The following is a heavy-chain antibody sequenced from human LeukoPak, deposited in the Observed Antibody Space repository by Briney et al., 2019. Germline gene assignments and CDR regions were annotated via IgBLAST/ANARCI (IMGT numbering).Heavy chain of an antibody. D-gene: IGHD3-22*01. Sequence: PWETLSLTCTVSGGPVSSSNYYWSWIRQPPGKGLEYIGSMSYSGSTYHNPSLKSRVSISVDTSKNQFSLQLNSVTPEDTAVYYCARETRAKVYDSSGYDDPSRIYYFDYWGQGTLVTVSS. CDR1: GGPVSSSNYY. CDR3: ARETRAKVYDSSGYDDPSRIYYFDY. V-gene: IGHV4-39*02. J-gene: IGHJ4*02. CDR2: MSYSGST.